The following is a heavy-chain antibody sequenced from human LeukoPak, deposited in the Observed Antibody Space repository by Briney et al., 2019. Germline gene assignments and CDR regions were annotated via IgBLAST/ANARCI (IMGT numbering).Heavy chain of an antibody. CDR1: GGTFSSYA. J-gene: IGHJ5*02. D-gene: IGHD3-10*01. CDR3: ARDLSPLLWFGELTP. CDR2: IIPILGTA. V-gene: IGHV1-69*13. Sequence: ASVKVSCKASGGTFSSYAISWVQQAPGQGLEWMGGIIPILGTANYAQKFQGRVTITADESTSTAYMELSSLRSEDTAVYYCARDLSPLLWFGELTPWGQGTLVTVSS.